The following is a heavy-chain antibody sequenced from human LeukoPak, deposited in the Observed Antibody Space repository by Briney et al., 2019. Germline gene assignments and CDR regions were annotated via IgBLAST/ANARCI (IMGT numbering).Heavy chain of an antibody. D-gene: IGHD5/OR15-5a*01. CDR2: IDPKSGGT. CDR1: EYTFTGYY. V-gene: IGHV1-2*06. J-gene: IGHJ4*02. CDR3: ARDSQVSADY. Sequence: ASVKVSCKASEYTFTGYYMHWVRQAPGEGLEWMGRIDPKSGGTSYAQEFQDRVTTTRDTSITTAYMELTRLRSDDTAVYYCARDSQVSADYWGQGTLVTVSS.